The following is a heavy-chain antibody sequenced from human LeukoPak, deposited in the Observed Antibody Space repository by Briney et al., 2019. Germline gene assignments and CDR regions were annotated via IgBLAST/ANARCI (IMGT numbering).Heavy chain of an antibody. V-gene: IGHV1-2*02. CDR1: GYTFTSYY. CDR2: INPNSGVT. D-gene: IGHD2/OR15-2a*01. Sequence: ASVKVSCKASGYTFTSYYMHWVRQAPGQGLEWMGWINPNSGVTNYAHQFQGRVTLTRDTSISTGYLELNSLRSDDTAVYYCAGVSYFFDSTTFYQGGDFDYWGQGTLVTVSS. J-gene: IGHJ4*02. CDR3: AGVSYFFDSTTFYQGGDFDY.